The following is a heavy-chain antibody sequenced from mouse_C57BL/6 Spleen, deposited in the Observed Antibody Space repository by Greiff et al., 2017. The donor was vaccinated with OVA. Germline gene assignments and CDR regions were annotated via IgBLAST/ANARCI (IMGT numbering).Heavy chain of an antibody. CDR2: IWSGGST. CDR1: GFSLTSYG. J-gene: IGHJ4*01. D-gene: IGHD5-5*01. V-gene: IGHV2-2*01. Sequence: VMLVESGPGLVQPSQSLSITCTVSGFSLTSYGVHWVRQSPGKGLEWLGVIWSGGSTDYNAAFISRLSISKDNSKSQVFFKMNSLQADDTAIYYCARNRNDLPYYYAMDYWGQGTSVTVSS. CDR3: ARNRNDLPYYYAMDY.